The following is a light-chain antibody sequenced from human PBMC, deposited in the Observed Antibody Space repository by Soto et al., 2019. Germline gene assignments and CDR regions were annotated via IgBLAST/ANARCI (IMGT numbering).Light chain of an antibody. J-gene: IGKJ4*01. V-gene: IGKV3-11*01. CDR2: DAS. CDR1: QSVSKW. Sequence: DIVLTQSPATLSLSPGERATLSCRASQSVSKWLVWYQQKPGQAPRLLIYDASTRASDIPARFSGSGSGTDFTLTISSLEPDDFAVYYCRHRANWPLTFGGGTKVEIK. CDR3: RHRANWPLT.